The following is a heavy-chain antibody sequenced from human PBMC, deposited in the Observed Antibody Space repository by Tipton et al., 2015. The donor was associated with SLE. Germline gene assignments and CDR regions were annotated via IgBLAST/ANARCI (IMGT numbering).Heavy chain of an antibody. CDR1: GGSINSYY. Sequence: TLSLTCTVSGGSINSYYWSWIRQPPGKGLEWIVYVYYSGSANYNPSLKSRVTISLDKSKNQFSLKLSSVTAADTAVYYCARHLGYYYDTPTGGWFDPWGQGTLVTVSS. J-gene: IGHJ5*02. CDR3: ARHLGYYYDTPTGGWFDP. D-gene: IGHD3-22*01. CDR2: VYYSGSA. V-gene: IGHV4-59*08.